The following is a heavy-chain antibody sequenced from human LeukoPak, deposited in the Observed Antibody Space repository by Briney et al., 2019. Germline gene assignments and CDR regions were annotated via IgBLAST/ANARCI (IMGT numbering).Heavy chain of an antibody. D-gene: IGHD6-19*01. CDR2: IYYSGST. J-gene: IGHJ5*02. V-gene: IGHV4-39*01. CDR3: ARARSGGNWFDP. Sequence: SETLSLTCTVSGGSISSSSYYWGWIRQPPGKGLEWIGSIYYSGSTYYNPSLKSRVTISVDTSKNQFSLKLSSVTAADTAVYYCARARSGGNWFDPWGQGTLVTVSS. CDR1: GGSISSSSYY.